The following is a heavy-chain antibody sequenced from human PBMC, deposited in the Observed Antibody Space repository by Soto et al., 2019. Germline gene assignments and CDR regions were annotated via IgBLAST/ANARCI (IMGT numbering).Heavy chain of an antibody. D-gene: IGHD3-3*01. V-gene: IGHV2-5*01. CDR3: AHWPYDLWSNWFDP. CDR1: GFSLSTSGVG. J-gene: IGHJ5*02. CDR2: IYWNDDK. Sequence: GSGPTLVNPTQTLTLPCTFSGFSLSTSGVGVGWIRQPPGKALEWLALIYWNDDKRYSPSLKSRLTITKDTSKNQVVLTMTNMDPVDTATYYCAHWPYDLWSNWFDPWGQGTLVTVSS.